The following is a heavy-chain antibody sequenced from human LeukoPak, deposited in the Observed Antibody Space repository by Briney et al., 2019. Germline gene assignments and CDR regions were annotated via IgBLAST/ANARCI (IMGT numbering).Heavy chain of an antibody. V-gene: IGHV1-69*06. J-gene: IGHJ6*04. CDR1: GGTFSSYA. CDR2: IIPIFGTA. D-gene: IGHD3-3*02. CDR3: ARASTPCAPAFYGMDV. Sequence: SVTVSFTASGGTFSSYAISWVRQAPGQGHEWKGGIIPIFGTANYAQTFQGRVTITADKSTSTAYMELSSLRSKDTAVYYCARASTPCAPAFYGMDVWGKGTTVTVSS.